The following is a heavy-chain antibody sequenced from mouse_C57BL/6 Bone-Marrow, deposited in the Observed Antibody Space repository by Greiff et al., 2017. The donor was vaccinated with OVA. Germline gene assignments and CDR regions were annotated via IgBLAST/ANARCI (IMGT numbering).Heavy chain of an antibody. CDR1: GFTFSSYA. CDR3: ARDRSRGYFDV. J-gene: IGHJ1*03. Sequence: EVHLVESGGGLVKPGGSLKLSCAASGFTFSSYAMSWVRQTPEKRLEWVATISDGGSYTYYPDNVKGRFTISRDNAKNNLYLQMSHLKSEDTAMYYCARDRSRGYFDVWGTGTTVTVSS. CDR2: ISDGGSYT. D-gene: IGHD1-1*01. V-gene: IGHV5-4*01.